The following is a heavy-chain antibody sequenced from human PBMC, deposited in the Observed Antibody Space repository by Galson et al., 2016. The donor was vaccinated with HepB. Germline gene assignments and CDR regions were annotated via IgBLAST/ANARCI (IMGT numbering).Heavy chain of an antibody. V-gene: IGHV3-23*01. J-gene: IGHJ5*02. CDR3: AKDRHSGFAGIFDT. CDR2: VSGSDGKT. Sequence: SLRLSCAASGFTFSSYAMSWVRQAPGTGLRWVSTVSGSDGKTYYADSLKGRFPISRDNSKSTLYMEMNGLSAEDTAVYYCAKDRHSGFAGIFDTWGQGALVTVSS. D-gene: IGHD1-26*01. CDR1: GFTFSSYA.